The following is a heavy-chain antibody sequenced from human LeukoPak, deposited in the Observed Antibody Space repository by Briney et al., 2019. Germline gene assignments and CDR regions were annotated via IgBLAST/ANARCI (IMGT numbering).Heavy chain of an antibody. CDR1: GTSIRSGSYY. V-gene: IGHV4-61*02. CDR3: AREGIAVADTYYYYYMDV. D-gene: IGHD6-19*01. CDR2: MYIGGRT. Sequence: SETLSLTCTVTGTSIRSGSYYWNWIRQAAGKGPEWIGRMYIGGRTTYSPSFKSRVTISLDTTENQFSLRVRSVTAADTAIYYCAREGIAVADTYYYYYMDVWGKGTWVTVSS. J-gene: IGHJ6*03.